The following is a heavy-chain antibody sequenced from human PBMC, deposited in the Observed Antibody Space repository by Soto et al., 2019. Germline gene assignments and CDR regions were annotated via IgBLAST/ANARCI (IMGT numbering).Heavy chain of an antibody. CDR3: AKRIVVVTAILGNAFDI. D-gene: IGHD2-21*02. V-gene: IGHV3-23*01. CDR1: GFTFSSYA. Sequence: GSLRLSCAASGFTFSSYAMSWVRQTPGKGLEWVSAISGSGGSTYYADSVKGRFTISRDNSKNTLYLQMNSLRAEDTAVYYCAKRIVVVTAILGNAFDIWGQGTMVT. J-gene: IGHJ3*02. CDR2: ISGSGGST.